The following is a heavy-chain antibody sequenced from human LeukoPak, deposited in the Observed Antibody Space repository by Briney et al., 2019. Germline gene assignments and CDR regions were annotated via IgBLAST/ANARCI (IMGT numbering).Heavy chain of an antibody. CDR3: ARYILLRGSTKRFGEALKGHYYYYYYMDV. CDR2: ISAYNGNT. Sequence: GASVKVSCRASGYTFTSYGISWVRQAPGQGLEWMGWISAYNGNTNYAQKLQGRVTMTTDTSTSTAYMELRSLRSDDTAVYYCARYILLRGSTKRFGEALKGHYYYYYYMDVWGKGTTVTISS. J-gene: IGHJ6*03. CDR1: GYTFTSYG. V-gene: IGHV1-18*01. D-gene: IGHD3-10*01.